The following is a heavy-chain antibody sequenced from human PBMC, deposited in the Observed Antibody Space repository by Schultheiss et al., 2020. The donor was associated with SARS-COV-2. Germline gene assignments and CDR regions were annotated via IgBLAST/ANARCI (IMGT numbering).Heavy chain of an antibody. J-gene: IGHJ6*02. CDR1: GFPFSDYY. CDR3: ARTGLRFYYYGMDV. V-gene: IGHV3-11*06. CDR2: IDPSNSYT. Sequence: GGSLRLSCAASGFPFSDYYMTWLRQAPGRGLEWVSAIDPSNSYTQYADSVRGRFTISRDNAKSSLYLQMNSLRAEDTAVYYCARTGLRFYYYGMDVWGQGTTVTVSS. D-gene: IGHD5-12*01.